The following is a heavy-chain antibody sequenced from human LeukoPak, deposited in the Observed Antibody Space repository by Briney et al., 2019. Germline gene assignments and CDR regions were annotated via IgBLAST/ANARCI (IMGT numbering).Heavy chain of an antibody. Sequence: GRSLRLSCAASGFTFSSYGMHWVRQAPGKGLEWVAVISYDGSNKYYADSVKGRFTISRDNSKNTLYLQMNSLRAEDTAVYYCARGRQKLLDYWGQGTLVTASS. J-gene: IGHJ4*02. V-gene: IGHV3-30*03. CDR1: GFTFSSYG. CDR3: ARGRQKLLDY. CDR2: ISYDGSNK. D-gene: IGHD1-26*01.